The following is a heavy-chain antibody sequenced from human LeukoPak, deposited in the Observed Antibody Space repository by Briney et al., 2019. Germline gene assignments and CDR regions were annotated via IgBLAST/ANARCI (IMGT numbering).Heavy chain of an antibody. CDR1: GYTLTELS. D-gene: IGHD6-13*01. Sequence: ASVKVSCKVSGYTLTELSMHWVRQAPGKGLEWMGGFDPEDGETIYAQKFQGRVTMTEDTSTDTAYMELSSLRSEDTAVYYCATIQLKRQLAPFDYWGQGTLVTVSS. CDR3: ATIQLKRQLAPFDY. CDR2: FDPEDGET. J-gene: IGHJ4*02. V-gene: IGHV1-24*01.